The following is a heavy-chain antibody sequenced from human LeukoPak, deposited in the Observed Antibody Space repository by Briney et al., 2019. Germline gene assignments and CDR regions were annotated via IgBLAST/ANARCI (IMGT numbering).Heavy chain of an antibody. CDR1: GFTFSSYA. Sequence: PGGSLRLSCAASGFTFSSYAMSWVRQAPGKGLEWVSSISSSSSYIYYADSVKGRFTISRDNAENSLYLLMNSLRAEDTAVYYCAHSSGYAYGLDYWGQGALVTVSS. J-gene: IGHJ4*02. D-gene: IGHD5-18*01. V-gene: IGHV3-21*01. CDR2: ISSSSSYI. CDR3: AHSSGYAYGLDY.